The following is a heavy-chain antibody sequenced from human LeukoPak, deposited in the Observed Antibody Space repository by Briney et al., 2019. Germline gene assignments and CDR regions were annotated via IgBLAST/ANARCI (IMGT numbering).Heavy chain of an antibody. J-gene: IGHJ5*02. CDR2: INPSGGST. D-gene: IGHD3-10*01. Sequence: ASVKVSCKASGYTFTSYYMHWVRQAPGQGLEWMGIINPSGGSTSYAQKFQGRVTMTRDTSTSTVYMELSSLRSEDTAVYYCARSEEDGSYYEGSGSYILDPWGQGTLVTVSS. CDR3: ARSEEDGSYYEGSGSYILDP. CDR1: GYTFTSYY. V-gene: IGHV1-46*01.